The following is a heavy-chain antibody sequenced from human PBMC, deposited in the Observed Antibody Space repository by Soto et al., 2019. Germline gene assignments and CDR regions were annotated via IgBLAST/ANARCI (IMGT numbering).Heavy chain of an antibody. CDR1: GGTFSSYA. CDR3: GGDAGGGGVRGGDFDL. D-gene: IGHD3-10*01. J-gene: IGHJ2*01. CDR2: IIPIFGTA. Sequence: QVQLVQSGAEVKKPGSSVKVSCKASGGTFSSYAISWVRQAPGQGLEWMGGIIPIFGTANNAQKFQGRVTTTADESTSTADRGRGSLRAGGPGGYCGGGDAGGGGVRGGDFDLWGRGTLVTVSS. V-gene: IGHV1-69*01.